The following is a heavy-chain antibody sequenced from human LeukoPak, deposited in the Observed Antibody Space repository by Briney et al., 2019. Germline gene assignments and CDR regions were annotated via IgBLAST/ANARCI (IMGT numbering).Heavy chain of an antibody. CDR1: GGSISSGGYS. CDR3: ARWAPSYYYYYYGMDV. Sequence: SETLSLTCAVSGGSISSGGYSWSWIRQPPGKGLEWIGYIYHSGSTYYNPSLKSRVTISVDRSKNQFSLKLSSVTAADTAVYYCARWAPSYYYYYYGMDVWGQGTTVTVSS. D-gene: IGHD1-26*01. J-gene: IGHJ6*02. V-gene: IGHV4-30-2*01. CDR2: IYHSGST.